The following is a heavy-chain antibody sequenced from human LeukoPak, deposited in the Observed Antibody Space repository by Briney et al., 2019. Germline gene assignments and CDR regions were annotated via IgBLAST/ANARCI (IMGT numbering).Heavy chain of an antibody. Sequence: GGSLRLSCAASGFTVSSNYMSWVRQAPGKGLEWVSAISGSGGSTYYADSVKGRFTISRDNYKNTLYLQMNSLRAEDTAVYYCAKEGGDYPTVPFDYWGQGTLVTVSS. CDR2: ISGSGGST. CDR1: GFTVSSNY. CDR3: AKEGGDYPTVPFDY. V-gene: IGHV3-23*01. J-gene: IGHJ4*02. D-gene: IGHD4-17*01.